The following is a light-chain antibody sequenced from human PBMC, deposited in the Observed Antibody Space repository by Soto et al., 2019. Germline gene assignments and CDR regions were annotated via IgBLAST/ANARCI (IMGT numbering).Light chain of an antibody. CDR3: GTWDSSLSAGV. J-gene: IGLJ2*01. CDR2: DNN. Sequence: QSVLTQPPSVSAAPGQKVTISCSGSSSNIGSNYVSWYQQLPGTAPNLLIYDNNKRPSGIPDRFSGSKSGTSATLGITGLQTGDEADYYCGTWDSSLSAGVFGGGTKVTVL. CDR1: SSNIGSNY. V-gene: IGLV1-51*01.